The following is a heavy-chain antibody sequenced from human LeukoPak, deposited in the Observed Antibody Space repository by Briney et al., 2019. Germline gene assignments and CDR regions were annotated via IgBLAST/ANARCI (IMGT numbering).Heavy chain of an antibody. CDR3: ARGTGAAAGTPFDY. J-gene: IGHJ4*02. Sequence: GGSLRLSCAASGFTFSSYSMNWVRQAPGKGLEWVSYISSSSSTIYYADSVKGRFTISRDNAKNSLYLQMNSLRAEDMAVYYCARGTGAAAGTPFDYWGQGTLVTVSS. D-gene: IGHD6-13*01. CDR2: ISSSSSTI. CDR1: GFTFSSYS. V-gene: IGHV3-48*01.